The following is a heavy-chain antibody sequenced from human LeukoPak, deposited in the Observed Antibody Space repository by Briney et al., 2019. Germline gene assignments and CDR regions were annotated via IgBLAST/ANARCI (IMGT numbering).Heavy chain of an antibody. D-gene: IGHD6-19*01. CDR2: IYYSGST. CDR1: GGSISSYY. V-gene: IGHV4-59*01. Sequence: PSETLSLTCTVSGGSISSYYWSWIRQPPGKGLEWIGHIYYSGSTNYNPSLKSRVTISVDTSKNQFSLKLRFVTAADTAVYYCARVRLVAGSSYYYGMDVWGQGTTVTVSS. CDR3: ARVRLVAGSSYYYGMDV. J-gene: IGHJ6*02.